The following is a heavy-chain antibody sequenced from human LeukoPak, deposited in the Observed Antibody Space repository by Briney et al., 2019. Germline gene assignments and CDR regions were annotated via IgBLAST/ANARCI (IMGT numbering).Heavy chain of an antibody. Sequence: SETLSLTCTVSGGSISSYYWSWIRQPPGKGLEWIGYIYYSGSTNYNPSLKSRVTISVDTSKNQFSLKLSSVTAADTAVYYCARAPYSSGWYGYYYYGMDVWGQGTTVTVSS. J-gene: IGHJ6*02. V-gene: IGHV4-59*01. CDR1: GGSISSYY. CDR2: IYYSGST. CDR3: ARAPYSSGWYGYYYYGMDV. D-gene: IGHD6-19*01.